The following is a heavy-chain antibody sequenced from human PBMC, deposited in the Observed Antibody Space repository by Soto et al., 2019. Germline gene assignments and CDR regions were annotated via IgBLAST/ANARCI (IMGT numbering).Heavy chain of an antibody. J-gene: IGHJ6*02. CDR3: ARQSAVDYDFWSGYFPSFGGVDV. CDR2: IDPSDSYT. D-gene: IGHD3-3*01. Sequence: GESLKISCKGSGYSFTSYWISWVRQMPGKGLEWMGRIDPSDSYTNYSPSFQGHVTISADKSISTAYLQWSSLKASDTAMYYCARQSAVDYDFWSGYFPSFGGVDVWGQGTTVTVSS. CDR1: GYSFTSYW. V-gene: IGHV5-10-1*01.